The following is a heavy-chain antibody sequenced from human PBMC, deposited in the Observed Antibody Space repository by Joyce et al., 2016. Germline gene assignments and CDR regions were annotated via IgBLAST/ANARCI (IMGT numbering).Heavy chain of an antibody. J-gene: IGHJ6*02. CDR2: IHGSGST. V-gene: IGHV4-61*02. Sequence: QVQLQESGPGLVKPSQTLSLICTVSGGSINNNNYYWSWIRQPDGKGLEWIGRIHGSGSTTNTHALKSRVTISIDTPKKQISLKVTSVTAADTAVYYCAREAVYKTYYYGMDVWGQGTTVIVSS. D-gene: IGHD1-14*01. CDR1: GGSINNNNYY. CDR3: AREAVYKTYYYGMDV.